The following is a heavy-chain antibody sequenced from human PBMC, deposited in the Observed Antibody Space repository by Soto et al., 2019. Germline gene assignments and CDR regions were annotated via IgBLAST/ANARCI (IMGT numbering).Heavy chain of an antibody. J-gene: IGHJ4*02. Sequence: QVQLVHSGAEVKRPGSSVKVSCKSSGGSFNSFHFNWVRQAPGQGLEWMGRIIPMQDRTQYAQMFQGRVTITTDKSTSTAYMEMSGLESVDTAVYYCARGTATLFGVVTPPDYWGQGTPVTVSS. CDR2: IIPMQDRT. D-gene: IGHD3-3*01. V-gene: IGHV1-69*04. CDR1: GGSFNSFH. CDR3: ARGTATLFGVVTPPDY.